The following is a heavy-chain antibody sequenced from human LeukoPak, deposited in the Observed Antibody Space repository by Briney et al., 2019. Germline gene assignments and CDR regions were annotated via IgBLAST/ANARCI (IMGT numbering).Heavy chain of an antibody. CDR3: ARAIVGASAGTYYFDY. J-gene: IGHJ4*02. D-gene: IGHD1-26*01. V-gene: IGHV4-34*01. CDR1: GGSFSGYY. CDR2: INHSGST. Sequence: PSETLSLTCAVYGGSFSGYYWSWIRQPPGKGLEWIGEINHSGSTNYNPSLKSRVTISVDTSKNQFSLKLSSVTAADTAVYYCARAIVGASAGTYYFDYWGQGTLVTVSS.